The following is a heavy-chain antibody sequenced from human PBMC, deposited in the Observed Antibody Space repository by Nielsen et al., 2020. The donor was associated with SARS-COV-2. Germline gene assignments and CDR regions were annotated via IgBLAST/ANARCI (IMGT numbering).Heavy chain of an antibody. V-gene: IGHV4-59*08. CDR1: GGSISSYY. CDR2: IYYSGST. J-gene: IGHJ6*03. Sequence: SETLSLTCTVSGGSISSYYWSWIRQPPGKGLEWIGYIYYSGSTNYNPSLKSRVTISVDTSKNQFSLKLSSVTAADTAVYYCARRGWELSGNYHYYYMDVWGKGTTVTVSS. D-gene: IGHD1-26*01. CDR3: ARRGWELSGNYHYYYMDV.